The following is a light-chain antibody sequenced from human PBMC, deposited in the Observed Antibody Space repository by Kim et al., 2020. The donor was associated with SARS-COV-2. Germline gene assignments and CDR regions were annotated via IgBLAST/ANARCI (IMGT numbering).Light chain of an antibody. J-gene: IGKJ2*01. Sequence: VSPGERITLSCRASQGVSSKLAWYQQKPGQAPRLLIYGASTRATGNPARFSGSGSGTEFTLTISSLQSEDFAVYYCQQYADWPPLTFGQGTKLEI. V-gene: IGKV3-15*01. CDR1: QGVSSK. CDR2: GAS. CDR3: QQYADWPPLT.